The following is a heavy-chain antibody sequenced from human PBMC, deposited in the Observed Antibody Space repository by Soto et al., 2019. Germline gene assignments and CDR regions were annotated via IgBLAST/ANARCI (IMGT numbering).Heavy chain of an antibody. CDR3: ARSPSVVVVAAGFDY. D-gene: IGHD2-15*01. V-gene: IGHV1-69*13. CDR2: IIPIFGTA. CDR1: GGTFSSYA. Sequence: GASVKVSCKASGGTFSSYAISWVRQAPGQGLEWMGGIIPIFGTANYAQKFQGRVTITADESTSTAYMELSSLRSEDTAVYYCARSPSVVVVAAGFDYWGQGTLVTVSS. J-gene: IGHJ4*02.